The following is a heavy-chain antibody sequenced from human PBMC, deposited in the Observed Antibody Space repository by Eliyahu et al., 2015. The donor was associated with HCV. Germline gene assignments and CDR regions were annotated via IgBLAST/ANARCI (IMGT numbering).Heavy chain of an antibody. J-gene: IGHJ6*02. CDR3: ARGGIVVVVAATRNYGMDV. Sequence: QVQLVQSGAEVKKPGASVKVSCKASGYTFTGYXMHWVRQAPGQGLEWMGWINPNSGGTNYAQKFQGRVTMTRDTSISTAYMELSRLRSDDTAVYYCARGGIVVVVAATRNYGMDVWGQGTTVTVSS. CDR1: GYTFTGYX. V-gene: IGHV1-2*02. D-gene: IGHD2-15*01. CDR2: INPNSGGT.